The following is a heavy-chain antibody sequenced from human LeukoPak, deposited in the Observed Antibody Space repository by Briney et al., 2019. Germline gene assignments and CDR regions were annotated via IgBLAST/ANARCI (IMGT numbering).Heavy chain of an antibody. CDR3: AKAASNYDYYYYYYMDV. D-gene: IGHD4/OR15-4a*01. CDR2: ISSTSSPI. J-gene: IGHJ6*03. V-gene: IGHV3-21*04. Sequence: GGSLRLSCAASGFTFSTYSINWVRQAPGKGLEWVSSISSTSSPIYYADSVKGRFTISRDNSKNTLYLQMNSLRAEDTAVYYCAKAASNYDYYYYYYMDVWGKGTTVTVSS. CDR1: GFTFSTYS.